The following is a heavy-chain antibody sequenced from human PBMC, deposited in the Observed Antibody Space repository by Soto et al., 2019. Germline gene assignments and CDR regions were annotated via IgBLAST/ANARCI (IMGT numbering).Heavy chain of an antibody. CDR2: ISWNSGSI. J-gene: IGHJ4*01. D-gene: IGHD2-15*01. CDR3: ARDRLGYCSGGSCFPIDY. V-gene: IGHV3-9*01. Sequence: GGSLRLSCAASGFTFDDYAMHWVRQAPGKGVEWVSGISWNSGSIGYADSVKGRFTISRDNAKNSLYLQMNSLRAEDTAAYYWARDRLGYCSGGSCFPIDYWGHGTLVTDSS. CDR1: GFTFDDYA.